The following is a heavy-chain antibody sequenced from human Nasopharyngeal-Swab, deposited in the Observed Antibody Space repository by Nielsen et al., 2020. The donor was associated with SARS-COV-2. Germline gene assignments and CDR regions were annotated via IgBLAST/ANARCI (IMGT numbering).Heavy chain of an antibody. CDR3: AKEMSSSSAFDY. CDR1: GIRFNSLV. J-gene: IGHJ4*02. CDR2: IRGRGGST. V-gene: IGHV3-23*01. Sequence: GESLKTPCAASGIRFNSLVMSWVRQAPGKGLEWVSTIRGRGGSTYYADSVKGRFPISRDNSKNTLYLQMNSLRAEDTALYYCAKEMSSSSAFDYWGQGTLVTVSS. D-gene: IGHD6-6*01.